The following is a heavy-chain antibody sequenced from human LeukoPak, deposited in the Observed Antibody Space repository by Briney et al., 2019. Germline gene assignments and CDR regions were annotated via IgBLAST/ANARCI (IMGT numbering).Heavy chain of an antibody. CDR2: IYTSGST. Sequence: SETLSLTCTVFGGSINSYYWTWIRQPAGKGLEWIGRIYTSGSTNYNPSLKSRVTMSLDTSKNQFSLKLSSVTAADTAVYYCARGGYSSPTYYYYYMDVWGKGTTVTVSS. J-gene: IGHJ6*03. D-gene: IGHD6-13*01. CDR1: GGSINSYY. CDR3: ARGGYSSPTYYYYYMDV. V-gene: IGHV4-4*07.